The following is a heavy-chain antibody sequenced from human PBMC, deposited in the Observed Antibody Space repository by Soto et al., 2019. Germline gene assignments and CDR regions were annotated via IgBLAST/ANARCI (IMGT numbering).Heavy chain of an antibody. CDR2: VNAGNGNT. D-gene: IGHD1-26*01. Sequence: ASVKVSCKASGYTFTSYAMNWVRQAPGQRLEWMGWVNAGNGNTKYSQKFQGRVTITRDTSASTAYMELSSLRSEDTAVYYCARDMPWQWELLEGAFDIWGQGTMVTVSS. CDR3: ARDMPWQWELLEGAFDI. J-gene: IGHJ3*02. V-gene: IGHV1-3*01. CDR1: GYTFTSYA.